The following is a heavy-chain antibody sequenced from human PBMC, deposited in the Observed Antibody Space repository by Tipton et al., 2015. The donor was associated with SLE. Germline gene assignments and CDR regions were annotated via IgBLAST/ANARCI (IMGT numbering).Heavy chain of an antibody. CDR2: IYYSGST. V-gene: IGHV4-30-4*01. CDR1: GGSISSGDYY. CDR3: ASLGQYSGGWFDP. J-gene: IGHJ5*02. D-gene: IGHD1-26*01. Sequence: TLSLTCTVSGGSISSGDYYWSWIRQPPGKGLEWIGYIYYSGSTYYNPSLKSRVTIPVDTSKNQFSLKLSSVTAADTSVYYCASLGQYSGGWFDPWGQGTLVTVSS.